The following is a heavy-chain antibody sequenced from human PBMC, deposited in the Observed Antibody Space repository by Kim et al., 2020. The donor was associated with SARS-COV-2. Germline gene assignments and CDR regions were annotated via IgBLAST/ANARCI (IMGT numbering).Heavy chain of an antibody. J-gene: IGHJ4*02. D-gene: IGHD3-10*01. CDR1: GYTFTSYA. CDR3: ARVWAMVRGSGYFDY. CDR2: INAGNGNT. Sequence: ASVKVSCKASGYTFTSYAMHWVRQAPGQRLEWMGWINAGNGNTKYSQKFQGRVTITRDTSASTAYMELSSLRSEDTAVYYCARVWAMVRGSGYFDYWGQGTLVTVSS. V-gene: IGHV1-3*01.